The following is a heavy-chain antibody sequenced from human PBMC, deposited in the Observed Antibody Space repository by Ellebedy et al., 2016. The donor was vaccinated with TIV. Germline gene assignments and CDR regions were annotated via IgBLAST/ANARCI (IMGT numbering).Heavy chain of an antibody. CDR1: GFSLSTSGVG. Sequence: SGPTLVKPTQTLTLTCTFSGFSLSTSGVGVGWIRQPTGKALEWLVLIYWDDDKRYSPSLKSRLTITKDTSKSQVVLTMTNMDPVDTATYYCTHLLRRVRDGYKGIDNWGQGTLVTVSS. D-gene: IGHD5-24*01. V-gene: IGHV2-5*02. CDR3: THLLRRVRDGYKGIDN. CDR2: IYWDDDK. J-gene: IGHJ4*02.